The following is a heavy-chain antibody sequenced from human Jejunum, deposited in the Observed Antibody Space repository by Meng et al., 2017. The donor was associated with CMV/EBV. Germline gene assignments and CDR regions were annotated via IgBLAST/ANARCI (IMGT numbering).Heavy chain of an antibody. J-gene: IGHJ4*02. V-gene: IGHV3-30*07. CDR3: ARLSDS. Sequence: SLKISCEASGFTFSSHDMYWVRQAPGKGLEWVALLSYAGTEEKYADSVKGRFTISRDNSKNTLYLQMNSLRADDTAVYYCARLSDSWGQGTLVTVSS. CDR2: LSYAGTEE. CDR1: GFTFSSHD.